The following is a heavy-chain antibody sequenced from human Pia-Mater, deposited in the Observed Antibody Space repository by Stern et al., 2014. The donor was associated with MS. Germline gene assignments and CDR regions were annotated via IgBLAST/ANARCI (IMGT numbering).Heavy chain of an antibody. CDR3: ARGLGTYDSSGYWVFDY. CDR1: GFTFSSYG. D-gene: IGHD3-22*01. V-gene: IGHV3-33*01. CDR2: IWYDGSNK. Sequence: VQLVQSGGGVVQPGRSLRLSCAASGFTFSSYGMHWVRQAPGKGLEWVAVIWYDGSNKYHADSVKGRFTISRDNSKNTLYLQMNSLRAEDTAVYYCARGLGTYDSSGYWVFDYWGQGTLVTVSS. J-gene: IGHJ4*02.